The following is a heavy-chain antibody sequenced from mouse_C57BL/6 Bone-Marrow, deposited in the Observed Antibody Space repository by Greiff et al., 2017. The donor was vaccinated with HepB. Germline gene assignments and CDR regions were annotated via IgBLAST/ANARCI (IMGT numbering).Heavy chain of an antibody. D-gene: IGHD2-1*01. CDR3: ANVEWYFDV. V-gene: IGHV1-81*01. CDR1: GYTFTSYG. J-gene: IGHJ1*03. Sequence: VQRVESGAELARPGASVKLSCKASGYTFTSYGISWVKQRTGQGLEWIGEIYPRSGNTYYNEKFKGKATLTADKSSSTAYMELRSLTSEDSAVYFCANVEWYFDVWGTGTTVTVSS. CDR2: IYPRSGNT.